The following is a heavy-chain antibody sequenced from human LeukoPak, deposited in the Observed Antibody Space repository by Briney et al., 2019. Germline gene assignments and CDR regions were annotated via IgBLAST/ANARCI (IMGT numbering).Heavy chain of an antibody. CDR3: ARDRLTGAFDY. CDR2: ISSSSSTI. J-gene: IGHJ4*02. Sequence: GGSLRLSCAASGFTFSSYSMNWVRQAPGKGLEWVSYISSSSSTIYYADSVKGRFTISRDNAKNSLYLQMSSLRAEDTAVYYCARDRLTGAFDYWGQGTLVTVSS. CDR1: GFTFSSYS. D-gene: IGHD3-9*01. V-gene: IGHV3-48*01.